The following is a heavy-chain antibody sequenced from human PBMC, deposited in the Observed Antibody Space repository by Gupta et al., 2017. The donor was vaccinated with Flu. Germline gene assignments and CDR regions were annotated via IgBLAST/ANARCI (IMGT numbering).Heavy chain of an antibody. CDR2: IYDSGPT. D-gene: IGHD6-19*01. Sequence: SGGSISTSSYYWGWIRQPPGKGLEWIGSIYDSGPTYYNPSLNGRVTIALEPSKKQFSRNLYSVTAADTAVHDGARERSAWPNGCEPWGQGTLVTVSS. CDR3: ARERSAWPNGCEP. J-gene: IGHJ5*02. CDR1: GGSISTSSYY. V-gene: IGHV4-39*02.